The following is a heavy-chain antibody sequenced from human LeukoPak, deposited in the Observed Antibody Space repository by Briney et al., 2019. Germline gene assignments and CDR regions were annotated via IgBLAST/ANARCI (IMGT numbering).Heavy chain of an antibody. CDR3: ARVAVVVVPAAGGSFNWFDP. CDR2: INSDGSST. J-gene: IGHJ5*02. Sequence: QPGGSLRLSCAASGFTFSSYWMHWVRQAPRKGLVWVSRINSDGSSTSYADSVKGRFTISRDNAKNTLYLQMKSLRAEDTAVYYCARVAVVVVPAAGGSFNWFDPWGQGTLVTVSS. V-gene: IGHV3-74*01. D-gene: IGHD2-2*01. CDR1: GFTFSSYW.